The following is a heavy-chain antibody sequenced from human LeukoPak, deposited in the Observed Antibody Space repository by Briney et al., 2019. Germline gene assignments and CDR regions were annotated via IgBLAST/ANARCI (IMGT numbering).Heavy chain of an antibody. Sequence: PGGSLRLSCAASGFTFSSYSMNWVRQAPGKGLEWVSSISSSSSYIYYADSVKGRFTISRDNAKNSLYLQMNSLRAEDTAVYYCARDSASRGALTDYWGQGTLVTVSS. D-gene: IGHD3-10*01. CDR1: GFTFSSYS. CDR3: ARDSASRGALTDY. CDR2: ISSSSSYI. J-gene: IGHJ4*02. V-gene: IGHV3-21*01.